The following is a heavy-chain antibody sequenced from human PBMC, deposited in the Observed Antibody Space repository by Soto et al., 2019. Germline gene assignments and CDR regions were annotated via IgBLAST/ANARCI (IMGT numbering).Heavy chain of an antibody. CDR2: ISANGDTI. CDR3: AKDMKWGGMTTIHYFDS. V-gene: IGHV3-9*01. CDR1: GFTVDDDA. D-gene: IGHD4-17*01. Sequence: GGSLRLSCVASGFTVDDDAMHWVRQAPGKGLEWVSGISANGDTIDYADSVKGRFTISRDNAKNSLFLQMNSLRPEDTALYYCAKDMKWGGMTTIHYFDSWGQGTQVTVSS. J-gene: IGHJ4*02.